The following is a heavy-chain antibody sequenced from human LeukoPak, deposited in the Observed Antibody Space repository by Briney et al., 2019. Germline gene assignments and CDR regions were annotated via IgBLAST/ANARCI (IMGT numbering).Heavy chain of an antibody. Sequence: GASVKVSCKASGYTFTSYGISWVRQAPGQGLEWMGWISAYNGNTNYAQKLQGRVTITTDTSTSTAYMELRSLRSDDTAVYYCARDQRYFDWPPTYNWFDPWGQGTLVTVSS. CDR3: ARDQRYFDWPPTYNWFDP. CDR2: ISAYNGNT. J-gene: IGHJ5*02. CDR1: GYTFTSYG. V-gene: IGHV1-18*01. D-gene: IGHD3-9*01.